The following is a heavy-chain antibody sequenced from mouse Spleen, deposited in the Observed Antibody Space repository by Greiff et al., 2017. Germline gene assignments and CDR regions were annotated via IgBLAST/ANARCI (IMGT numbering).Heavy chain of an antibody. V-gene: IGHV1-77*01. CDR2: IGPGSGST. Sequence: QVQLQQSGAELVKPGASVKISCKASGYTFTDYYINWVKQRPGQGLEWIGKIGPGSGSTYYNEKFKGKATLTADKSSSTAYMQLSSLTSEDSAVYSCARLDGNYLYYAMDYWGQGTSVTVSS. J-gene: IGHJ4*01. D-gene: IGHD2-1*01. CDR1: GYTFTDYY. CDR3: ARLDGNYLYYAMDY.